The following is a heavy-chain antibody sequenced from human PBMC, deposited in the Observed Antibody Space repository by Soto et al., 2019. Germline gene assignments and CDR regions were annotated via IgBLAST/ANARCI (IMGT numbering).Heavy chain of an antibody. V-gene: IGHV3-21*01. CDR1: GFTFSSYS. CDR3: ARVGLGNWNSLDY. D-gene: IGHD1-7*01. J-gene: IGHJ4*02. Sequence: EVQLVESGGGLVKPGGSLRLSCAASGFTFSSYSMNWVRQAPGKGLEWVSSISSSSSYIYYADSVKGRFTISRDNAKNSLYLQMNSLRAEDTAVYYCARVGLGNWNSLDYWGQGTLVTVSS. CDR2: ISSSSSYI.